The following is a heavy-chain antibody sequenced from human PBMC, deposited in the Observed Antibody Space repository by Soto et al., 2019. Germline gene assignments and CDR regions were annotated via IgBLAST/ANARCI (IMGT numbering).Heavy chain of an antibody. D-gene: IGHD3-3*01. CDR1: GYSFTAYG. V-gene: IGHV1-18*01. J-gene: IGHJ6*02. CDR3: ARDAPPPELRFLEWHNYDYNGMDV. Sequence: QVQVVQSGDEVKETGASVRVSCKTSGYSFTAYGISWVRQAPGQGLEWMGWISCYNGKTKYAQKVMGRVSMTTDTSTSTAYMEVMSLRSDDTSIYYCARDAPPPELRFLEWHNYDYNGMDVWGQGTTVTVSS. CDR2: ISCYNGKT.